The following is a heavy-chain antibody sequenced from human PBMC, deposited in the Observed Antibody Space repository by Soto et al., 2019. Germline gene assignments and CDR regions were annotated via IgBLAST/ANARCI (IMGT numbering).Heavy chain of an antibody. D-gene: IGHD2-15*01. CDR1: GYTFTGYY. CDR2: INPNSGGT. Sequence: ASVKVSCKASGYTFTGYYMHWVRQAPGQGLEWMGWINPNSGGTNYAQKFQGWVTMTRETSISTAYMELSRLRSDDTAVYYCARAKSALNCSGGSCYPGPMDVWGKGTTVTVSS. V-gene: IGHV1-2*04. CDR3: ARAKSALNCSGGSCYPGPMDV. J-gene: IGHJ6*03.